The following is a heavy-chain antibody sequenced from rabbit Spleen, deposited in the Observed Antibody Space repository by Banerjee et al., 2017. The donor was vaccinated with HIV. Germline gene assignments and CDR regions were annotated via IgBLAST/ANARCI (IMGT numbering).Heavy chain of an antibody. CDR2: IYTGSDST. D-gene: IGHD8-1*01. V-gene: IGHV1S40*01. CDR3: ARDTGSSFSSYGMDL. Sequence: QSLEESGGDLVKPGASLTLTCKASGLDLSSRYWICWVRQAPGKGLEWIACIYTGSDSTYSATWAKGRFTISKTSSTTVTLQMTSLTVADTATYFCARDTGSSFSSYGMDLWGPGTLVTVS. CDR1: GLDLSSRYW. J-gene: IGHJ6*01.